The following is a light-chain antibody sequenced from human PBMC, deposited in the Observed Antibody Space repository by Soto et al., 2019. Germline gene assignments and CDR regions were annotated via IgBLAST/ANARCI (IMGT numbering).Light chain of an antibody. CDR3: QQYLNTPCT. Sequence: DIIMTQSPESLAVSLGERATINCKSSQSLLYRSKNKDYLAWYQQKPGQPPRLLIYWASTRESGVSDRFSGSGSGTDFTLTVSSMQAEDVAVYYCQQYLNTPCTFGQGTKVEIK. CDR1: QSLLYRSKNKDY. J-gene: IGKJ1*01. CDR2: WAS. V-gene: IGKV4-1*01.